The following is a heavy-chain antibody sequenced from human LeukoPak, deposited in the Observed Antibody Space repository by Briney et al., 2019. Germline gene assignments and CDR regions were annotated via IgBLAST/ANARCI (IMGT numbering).Heavy chain of an antibody. CDR2: ISYNGRT. D-gene: IGHD3-10*01. V-gene: IGHV4-30-4*01. J-gene: IGHJ4*02. CDR1: GGSIRSGDYY. Sequence: SETLSLTCTVSGGSIRSGDYYWSWVRQPPGKGLEWIGCISYNGRTYYNPSLKSRLNISLDASKNQVSLKLSSVTAADTAVYFCARDGSLYYGSGSYRAYFLDYWGQGTLVTVSS. CDR3: ARDGSLYYGSGSYRAYFLDY.